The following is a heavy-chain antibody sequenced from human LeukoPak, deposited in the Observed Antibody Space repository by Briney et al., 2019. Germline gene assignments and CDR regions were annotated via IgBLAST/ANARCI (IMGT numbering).Heavy chain of an antibody. CDR1: GYTFTSYF. CDR3: AVAVGPRGGNWFDP. J-gene: IGHJ5*02. V-gene: IGHV1-46*01. CDR2: VSPSSGST. D-gene: IGHD1-26*01. Sequence: ASVKVSCKASGYTFTSYFMHWVRQAPGQGLEWMGVVSPSSGSTTYSQKFQGRVTMTRDTSTSTVYMDLSSLRSEDTAGYYCAVAVGPRGGNWFDPWGQGTLVTVSS.